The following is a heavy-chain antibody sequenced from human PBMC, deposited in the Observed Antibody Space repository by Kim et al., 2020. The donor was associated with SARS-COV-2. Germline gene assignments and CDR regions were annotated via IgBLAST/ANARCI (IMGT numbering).Heavy chain of an antibody. CDR1: GYTFTSYA. J-gene: IGHJ4*02. D-gene: IGHD3-10*01. CDR2: INAGNGNT. CDR3: ARDLTAAMVRGRPMGY. V-gene: IGHV1-3*01. Sequence: ASVKVSCKASGYTFTSYAMHWVRQAPGQRLEWIGWINAGNGNTKYSQKFQGRVTITRDTSASTAYMELSSLRSEDTAVYYCARDLTAAMVRGRPMGYWGQGTLITVSS.